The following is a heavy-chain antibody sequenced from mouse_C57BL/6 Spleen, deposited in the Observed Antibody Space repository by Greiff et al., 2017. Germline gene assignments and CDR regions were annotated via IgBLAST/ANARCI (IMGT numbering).Heavy chain of an antibody. J-gene: IGHJ4*01. Sequence: EVKLVESGGGLVQPGGSMKLSCVASGFTFSNYWMNWVRQSPEKGLEWVAQIRLKSDNYATHYAESVKGRFTISRDDSKSSVYLQMNNLRAEDTGIYYCTGGVYYDYGDYYAMDYWGQGTSVTVSS. CDR3: TGGVYYDYGDYYAMDY. CDR1: GFTFSNYW. CDR2: IRLKSDNYAT. D-gene: IGHD2-4*01. V-gene: IGHV6-3*01.